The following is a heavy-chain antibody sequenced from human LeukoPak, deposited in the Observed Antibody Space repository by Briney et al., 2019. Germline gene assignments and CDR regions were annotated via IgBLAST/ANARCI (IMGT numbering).Heavy chain of an antibody. CDR2: ISYDGSNK. CDR3: ARAKIQEVTIFGVVIPAYDAFDI. V-gene: IGHV3-30-3*01. D-gene: IGHD3-3*01. Sequence: GGSLRLSCAASGFTFSSYAMHWVRQAPGKGLEWVAVISYDGSNKYYADSVKGRFTISRDNSKNTLYLQMNSLRAEDTAVYYCARAKIQEVTIFGVVIPAYDAFDIWGQGTMVTVSS. J-gene: IGHJ3*02. CDR1: GFTFSSYA.